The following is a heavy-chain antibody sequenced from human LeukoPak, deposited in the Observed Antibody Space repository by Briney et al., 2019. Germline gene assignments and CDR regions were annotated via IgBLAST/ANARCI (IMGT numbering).Heavy chain of an antibody. J-gene: IGHJ4*02. Sequence: GGSLRLSCAASGFTFSSYSMNWVRQAPGKGLEWVSSISSSSSYIYYADSVKGRFTISRDNAKNSLYLQMNSLRAEDTAVYYCARDQSGAYYYDSSGYSFDYWGQGTLVTVSS. V-gene: IGHV3-21*01. CDR2: ISSSSSYI. CDR3: ARDQSGAYYYDSSGYSFDY. CDR1: GFTFSSYS. D-gene: IGHD3-22*01.